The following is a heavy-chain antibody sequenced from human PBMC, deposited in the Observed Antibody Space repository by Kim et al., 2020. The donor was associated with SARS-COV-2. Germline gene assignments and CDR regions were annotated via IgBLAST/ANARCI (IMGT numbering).Heavy chain of an antibody. D-gene: IGHD2-21*01. J-gene: IGHJ6*02. CDR1: GFTFSSYW. CDR2: INSDGSST. V-gene: IGHV3-74*01. Sequence: GGSLRLSCAASGFTFSSYWMHWVRQAPGKGLVWVSRINSDGSSTSYADSVKGRFTISRDNAKNTLYLQMNSLRAEDTAVYYCARACGGDCYSGYYYGMDVWGQGTTVNVSS. CDR3: ARACGGDCYSGYYYGMDV.